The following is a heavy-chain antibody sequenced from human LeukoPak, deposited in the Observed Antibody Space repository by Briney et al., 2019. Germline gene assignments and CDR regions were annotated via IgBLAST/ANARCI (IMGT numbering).Heavy chain of an antibody. J-gene: IGHJ5*02. CDR3: AKGGGAFDR. CDR1: GGSMTSSNW. CDR2: IHHSGST. D-gene: IGHD2-15*01. V-gene: IGHV4-4*02. Sequence: PSETLSLTCVVSGGSMTSSNWWSWVRQPPGKGLEWIGEIHHSGSTNYNTSLKSRVTISIDKSKNQFSLKLTSVTAADTAVYYCAKGGGAFDRWGQGSLVTVSS.